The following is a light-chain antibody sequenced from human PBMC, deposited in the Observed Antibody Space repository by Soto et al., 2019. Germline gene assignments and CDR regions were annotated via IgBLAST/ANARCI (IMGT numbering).Light chain of an antibody. V-gene: IGKV1-39*01. J-gene: IGKJ4*01. Sequence: DIEMTQSPSSLSASVGDTVTITCRASQSLSNYLNWYQVKPGQAPKFLIYAASRLQSGVPSRFSGSRSGTEFSLTITSLQPEDFATYFCVQAYSVPCTFGGGTKVDIK. CDR3: VQAYSVPCT. CDR1: QSLSNY. CDR2: AAS.